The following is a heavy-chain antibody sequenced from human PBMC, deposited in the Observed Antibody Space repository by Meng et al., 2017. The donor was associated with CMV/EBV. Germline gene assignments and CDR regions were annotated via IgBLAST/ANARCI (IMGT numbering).Heavy chain of an antibody. CDR1: GFTFSSYE. CDR3: ARDGSSGYEQIVGMDV. J-gene: IGHJ6*02. D-gene: IGHD5-12*01. Sequence: GESLKISCAASGFTFSSYEMNWVRQAPGKGLEWVSYISSSGSTIYYADSVKGRFTISRDNAKNSLYLQMNSLRAEDTAVYDCARDGSSGYEQIVGMDVWGQGTTVTVSS. V-gene: IGHV3-48*03. CDR2: ISSSGSTI.